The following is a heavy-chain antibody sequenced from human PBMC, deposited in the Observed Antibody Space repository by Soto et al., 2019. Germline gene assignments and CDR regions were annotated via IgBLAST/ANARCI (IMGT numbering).Heavy chain of an antibody. CDR1: GDSIKTHY. Sequence: SSETLSLTCNVTGDSIKTHYWSWIRQAPGKGLEWIGYIYYSGSTLYNPSLKSRVTMSIDTSENQFSLKLTSVTAADTAVYYCARGTLMDYYDSSGYYFDYWGQGTPVTVSS. CDR3: ARGTLMDYYDSSGYYFDY. J-gene: IGHJ4*02. V-gene: IGHV4-59*11. D-gene: IGHD3-22*01. CDR2: IYYSGST.